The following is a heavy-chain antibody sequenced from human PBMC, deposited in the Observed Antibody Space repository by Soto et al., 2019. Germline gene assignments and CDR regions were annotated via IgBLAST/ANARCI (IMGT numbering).Heavy chain of an antibody. Sequence: GGSLRLSCAASGFTFSSYGMHWVRQAPGKGLEWVAVISYDGSNKYYADSVKGRFTISRDNSKNTLYLQMNSLRAEDTAVYYCAKGLVAARVFDYWGQGTLVTVSS. V-gene: IGHV3-30*18. CDR1: GFTFSSYG. D-gene: IGHD6-6*01. CDR3: AKGLVAARVFDY. J-gene: IGHJ4*02. CDR2: ISYDGSNK.